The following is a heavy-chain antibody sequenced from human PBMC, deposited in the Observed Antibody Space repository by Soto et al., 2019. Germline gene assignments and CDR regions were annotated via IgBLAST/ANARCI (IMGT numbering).Heavy chain of an antibody. CDR2: TNAGNGNT. V-gene: IGHV1-3*01. Sequence: ASVKVSCKASGDTFTSYAMHWVRQAPGQRLEWMGWTNAGNGNTKYSQKFQGRVTITRDTSASTAYMELSSLRSEDTAVYYCARVCCNSGWGQFDYWGQGTLVTVSS. CDR3: ARVCCNSGWGQFDY. CDR1: GDTFTSYA. J-gene: IGHJ4*02. D-gene: IGHD6-19*01.